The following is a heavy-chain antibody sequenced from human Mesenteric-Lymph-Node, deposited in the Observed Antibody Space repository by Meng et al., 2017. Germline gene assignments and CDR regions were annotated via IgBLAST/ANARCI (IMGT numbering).Heavy chain of an antibody. D-gene: IGHD4-23*01. Sequence: EVQLVESGGGLVQPGGSLRLSCAAPGFTFSSYVMYWVRQAPGKGLEWVSRINNDGRSTGYADSVKGRFTISRENAKNTLYLQMNSLRAEDTAVYYCARNYDGGVDYWGQGTLVTVSS. V-gene: IGHV3-74*01. J-gene: IGHJ4*02. CDR1: GFTFSSYV. CDR3: ARNYDGGVDY. CDR2: INNDGRST.